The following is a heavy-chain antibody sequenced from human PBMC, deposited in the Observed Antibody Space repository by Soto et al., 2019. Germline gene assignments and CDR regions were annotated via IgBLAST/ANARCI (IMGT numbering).Heavy chain of an antibody. J-gene: IGHJ6*03. V-gene: IGHV1-69*02. Sequence: SVKVSCKASGGTFSSYTISWVRQAPGQGLEWMGRIIPILGIANYAQKFQGRVTITADKSTSTAYMELSSLRSEDTAVYYCARYYYGSGTAQGYYYYMDVWGKGTTVTVSS. CDR1: GGTFSSYT. CDR3: ARYYYGSGTAQGYYYYMDV. CDR2: IIPILGIA. D-gene: IGHD3-10*01.